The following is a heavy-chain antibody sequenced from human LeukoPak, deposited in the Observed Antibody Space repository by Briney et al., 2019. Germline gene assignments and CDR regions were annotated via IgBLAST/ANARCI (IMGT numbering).Heavy chain of an antibody. CDR3: AKGRSSWSAFDY. CDR1: GFTFSSYA. CDR2: MTGSGGST. D-gene: IGHD6-13*01. J-gene: IGHJ4*02. Sequence: PGGSLRLSCAASGFTFSSYAMSLVRQAPGKGLEWVSTMTGSGGSTYYADSVKGRFTISRDNSKNTLYLQMNSLRAEDTAVYYCAKGRSSWSAFDYWGQGTLVTVSS. V-gene: IGHV3-23*01.